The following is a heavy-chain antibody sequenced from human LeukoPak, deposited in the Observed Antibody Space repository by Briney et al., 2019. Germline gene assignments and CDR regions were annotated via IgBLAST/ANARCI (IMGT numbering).Heavy chain of an antibody. D-gene: IGHD3-10*01. CDR3: ARVFDSGSQAYFYYMDV. CDR2: IYYSGST. CDR1: GGSISSYY. J-gene: IGHJ6*03. V-gene: IGHV4-59*01. Sequence: SETLSLTCTVSGGSISSYYWNWIRQPPGKGLEWIGYIYYSGSTNYNSSLKSRVIISVDTSKNQFSLKLSSVTAADTAVYYCARVFDSGSQAYFYYMDVWGKGTTVTISS.